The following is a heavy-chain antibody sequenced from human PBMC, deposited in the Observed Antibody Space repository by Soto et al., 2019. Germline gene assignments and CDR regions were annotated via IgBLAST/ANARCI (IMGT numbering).Heavy chain of an antibody. D-gene: IGHD4-17*01. V-gene: IGHV1-69*12. Sequence: QVQLVQSGAEVKKPGSSVKVSCKASGGTFSSYAISWVRQAPGQGLEWMGGIIPIFGTANYAQKFQGRVTITEDESPSTADMELSSLRSEDRAVYYGASDHETTDTSFDYWGQGTLVPLSS. CDR1: GGTFSSYA. J-gene: IGHJ4*02. CDR2: IIPIFGTA. CDR3: ASDHETTDTSFDY.